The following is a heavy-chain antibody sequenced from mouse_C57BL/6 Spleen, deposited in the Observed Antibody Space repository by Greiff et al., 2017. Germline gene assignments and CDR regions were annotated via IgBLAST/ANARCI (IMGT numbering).Heavy chain of an antibody. CDR3: ARDYYCGVYAMDY. CDR2: ISDGGSYT. Sequence: EVKVVESGGGLVKPGGSLKLSCAASGFTFSSYAMSWVRQTPEKRLEWGATISDGGSYTYYPDNVKGRFTISRDNAKNNLYLQMSHLKSEDTAMYYCARDYYCGVYAMDYWGKGTSVTVSS. V-gene: IGHV5-4*01. D-gene: IGHD1-1*01. J-gene: IGHJ4*01. CDR1: GFTFSSYA.